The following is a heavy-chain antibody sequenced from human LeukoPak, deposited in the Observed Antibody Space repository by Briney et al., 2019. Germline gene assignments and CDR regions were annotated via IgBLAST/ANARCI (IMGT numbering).Heavy chain of an antibody. CDR2: IYTSGST. Sequence: PSETLSLTCTVSGGSISSYYWSWIRQPPGKGLEWIGYIYTSGSTNYNPSLKSRVTISVDTSKNQFSLKLSSVTAADTAVYYCARRGRGDILTGYPAFDIWGQGTMVTVSS. CDR1: GGSISSYY. D-gene: IGHD3-9*01. J-gene: IGHJ3*02. CDR3: ARRGRGDILTGYPAFDI. V-gene: IGHV4-4*09.